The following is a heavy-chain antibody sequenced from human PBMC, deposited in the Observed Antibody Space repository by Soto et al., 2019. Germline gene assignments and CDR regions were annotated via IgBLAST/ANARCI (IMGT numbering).Heavy chain of an antibody. CDR1: GFSLSTSGVG. CDR3: AHLCIAAFKVCNWFDP. D-gene: IGHD6-25*01. J-gene: IGHJ5*02. Sequence: QITLKESGPTLVKPTQTLTLTCTFSGFSLSTSGVGVGWIRQPPGKALEWLALIYWVDDKRYSPSLKSRLTIPKHTPKNQVVLRMTNVDPLDTATSYCAHLCIAAFKVCNWFDPWGQGTLVTVSS. CDR2: IYWVDDK. V-gene: IGHV2-5*02.